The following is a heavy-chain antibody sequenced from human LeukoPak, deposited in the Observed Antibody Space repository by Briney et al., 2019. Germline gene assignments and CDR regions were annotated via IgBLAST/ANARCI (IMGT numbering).Heavy chain of an antibody. Sequence: GGSLRLSCAASGFTFSEHYMSWIRQAPGKGLEWISYISSGASYTNYADSVKGRFTISRDNAKNSLYLQMNSLRDEDTAVYYCARERGYSYGSLGYWGQGTLVTVSS. CDR2: ISSGASYT. V-gene: IGHV3-11*06. CDR1: GFTFSEHY. J-gene: IGHJ4*02. D-gene: IGHD5-18*01. CDR3: ARERGYSYGSLGY.